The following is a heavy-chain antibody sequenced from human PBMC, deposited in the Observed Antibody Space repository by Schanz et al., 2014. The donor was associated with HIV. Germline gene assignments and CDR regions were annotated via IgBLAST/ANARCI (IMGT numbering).Heavy chain of an antibody. Sequence: VHLVESGGGVVQPGRSLRLSCAASGFTFSTYAMSWVRQAPEKGLEWVSSAGTGGDTYYADSVKGRFTISRDNSKNTLYLQMNSLRAEDSAVYYCAKALTSSAAGNFDPWGQGTLVTVSS. CDR3: AKALTSSAAGNFDP. CDR1: GFTFSTYA. V-gene: IGHV3-23*04. D-gene: IGHD6-13*01. J-gene: IGHJ5*02. CDR2: AGTGGDT.